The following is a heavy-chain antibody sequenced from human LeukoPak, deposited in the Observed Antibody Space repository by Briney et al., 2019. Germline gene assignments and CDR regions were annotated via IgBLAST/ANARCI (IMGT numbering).Heavy chain of an antibody. Sequence: GGSLRLSCAASGFTFSSYAMSWVRQAPGKGLEWVSAISGSGGSTYYADSVKGRFTISRDNSKNTLYLQMNSLRAEDTAVYYCARKTIFGVVDYGMDVWGQGTTVTVSS. CDR2: ISGSGGST. J-gene: IGHJ6*02. D-gene: IGHD3-3*01. CDR3: ARKTIFGVVDYGMDV. V-gene: IGHV3-23*01. CDR1: GFTFSSYA.